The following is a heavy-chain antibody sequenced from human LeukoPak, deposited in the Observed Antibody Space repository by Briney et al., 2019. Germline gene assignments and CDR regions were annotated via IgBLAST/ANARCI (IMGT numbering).Heavy chain of an antibody. J-gene: IGHJ3*02. Sequence: ASVKVSCKVSGYTLTELSMHWVRQAPGQGLEWMGWINPNSGGTNYAQKFQGWVTMTRDTSISTAYMELSSLRSEDTAVYYCATRDYYDSSGPYGAAFDIWGQGTMVTVSS. V-gene: IGHV1-2*04. CDR3: ATRDYYDSSGPYGAAFDI. CDR1: GYTLTELS. CDR2: INPNSGGT. D-gene: IGHD3-22*01.